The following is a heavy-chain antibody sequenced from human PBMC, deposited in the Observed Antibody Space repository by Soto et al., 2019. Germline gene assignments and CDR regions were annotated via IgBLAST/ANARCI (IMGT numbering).Heavy chain of an antibody. Sequence: EVQLLESGGGLVQPGGSLSLSCAASGCTFSSSALSWVRQAPGNGLEWGSAHSGSGGSTYYADSVKGRFSISRDKYKNTLYLQMNSLRAEDTAVYYCAKAPRRIWAYNGFDPWGQGTLVTVSS. D-gene: IGHD3-16*01. CDR1: GCTFSSSA. CDR3: AKAPRRIWAYNGFDP. CDR2: HSGSGGST. J-gene: IGHJ5*02. V-gene: IGHV3-23*01.